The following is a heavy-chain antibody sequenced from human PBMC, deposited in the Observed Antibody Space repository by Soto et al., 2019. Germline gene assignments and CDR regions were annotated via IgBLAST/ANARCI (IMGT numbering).Heavy chain of an antibody. CDR1: GYSFTSYG. Sequence: XSVKVSCKASGYSFTSYGISWVRQAPGQGLEWMGWISAYNGNTKYAQKLQGRVNMTTDTSTSTAYMELRSLRSGDTAVYYGARDLAVALIEYWGQGTLVTVSS. D-gene: IGHD6-19*01. V-gene: IGHV1-18*01. CDR2: ISAYNGNT. CDR3: ARDLAVALIEY. J-gene: IGHJ4*02.